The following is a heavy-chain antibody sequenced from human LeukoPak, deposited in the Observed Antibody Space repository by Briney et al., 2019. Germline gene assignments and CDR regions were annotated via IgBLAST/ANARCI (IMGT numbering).Heavy chain of an antibody. V-gene: IGHV3-66*01. D-gene: IGHD6-6*01. CDR1: GFTVSSNY. CDR2: IYSGGST. J-gene: IGHJ4*02. Sequence: PGGSLRLSCAASGFTVSSNYMSWVRQAPGKGLEWVSVIYSGGSTYYADSVKGRFTISRDNSKNTLYLQMNSLRAEDTAVYYCARGAGGSSRYYFDYWGQGTLVTVSS. CDR3: ARGAGGSSRYYFDY.